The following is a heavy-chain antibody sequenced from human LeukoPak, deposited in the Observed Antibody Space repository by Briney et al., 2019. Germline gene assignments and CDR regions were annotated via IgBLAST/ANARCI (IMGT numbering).Heavy chain of an antibody. D-gene: IGHD3-22*01. CDR3: ARARYDSSGYYGY. Sequence: ASVKASCNASGYSFTGYNMHWVRQAPGQGLEWMGWINPNSGGTNYAQKFQGRVTMTRDTSISAAYMELSRLRSDDTAVYYCARARYDSSGYYGYWGQGTLVTVSS. J-gene: IGHJ4*02. CDR2: INPNSGGT. V-gene: IGHV1-2*02. CDR1: GYSFTGYN.